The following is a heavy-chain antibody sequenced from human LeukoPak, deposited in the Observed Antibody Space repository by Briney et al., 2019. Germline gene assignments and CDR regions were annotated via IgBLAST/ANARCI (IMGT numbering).Heavy chain of an antibody. CDR3: ANVAVAGGAPAIGY. CDR2: ISTDGTYT. V-gene: IGHV3-74*03. CDR1: GFTFSSYW. D-gene: IGHD6-19*01. Sequence: PGGSLRLSCAASGFTFSSYWMHWVRQAPGKGLVWVSRISTDGTYTEYADSVKGRFTISRDNAKDTLYLQMNSLRAEDTAVYYCANVAVAGGAPAIGYWGQGILVTVSS. J-gene: IGHJ4*02.